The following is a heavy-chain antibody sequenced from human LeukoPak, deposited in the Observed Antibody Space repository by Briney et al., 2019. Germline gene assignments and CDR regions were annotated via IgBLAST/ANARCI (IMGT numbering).Heavy chain of an antibody. D-gene: IGHD3-10*01. CDR1: GYSFTSYW. CDR3: ARLRGVRAPFDP. J-gene: IGHJ5*02. CDR2: IYPGDSDN. V-gene: IGHV5-51*01. Sequence: GESLKISCKGSGYSFTSYWIGWVRQMSWKCLELMGIIYPGDSDNRYSPSFQGQVPISAAKSISTAYLQWSSLKASDTAMYYCARLRGVRAPFDPWGQGTLVTVSS.